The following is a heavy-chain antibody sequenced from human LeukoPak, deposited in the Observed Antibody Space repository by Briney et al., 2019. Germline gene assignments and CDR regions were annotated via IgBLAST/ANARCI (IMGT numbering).Heavy chain of an antibody. Sequence: PSETLSLTCAVYGGSISSSSYYWSWIRQPPGKGLEWIGYIYYSGSTNYNPSLKSRVTISVDTSKNQFSLKLSSVTAADTAVYYCARAYFDWLLAFDYWGQGTLVTVSS. V-gene: IGHV4-61*01. J-gene: IGHJ4*02. CDR2: IYYSGST. CDR3: ARAYFDWLLAFDY. CDR1: GGSISSSSYY. D-gene: IGHD3-9*01.